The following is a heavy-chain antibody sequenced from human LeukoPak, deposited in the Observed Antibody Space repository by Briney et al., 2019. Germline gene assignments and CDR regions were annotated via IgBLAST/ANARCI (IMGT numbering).Heavy chain of an antibody. D-gene: IGHD4-11*01. CDR3: ARDRGDYSTYRGFDY. J-gene: IGHJ4*02. CDR2: INWNGGST. CDR1: GFTFDDYG. V-gene: IGHV3-20*01. Sequence: GGSLRLSCAASGFTFDDYGMSWVRQAPGKGLDWVSGINWNGGSTGYADSVKGRFTISRDNAKNSLYLQMNSLRAEDTALYHCARDRGDYSTYRGFDYWGQGTLVTVSS.